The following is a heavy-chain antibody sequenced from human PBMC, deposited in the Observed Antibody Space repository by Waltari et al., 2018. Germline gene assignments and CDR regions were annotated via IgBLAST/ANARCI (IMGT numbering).Heavy chain of an antibody. CDR1: FSAYW. J-gene: IGHJ4*02. CDR2: INYYGSVK. D-gene: IGHD3-10*01. V-gene: IGHV3-7*03. Sequence: FSAYWMTLVRPEPGRGLEWVGNINYYGSVKNSLAPVKGRFTISRDNPRNSLYLKMNSLRVEDTAVYYCVTYRWLGYWGQGTLVTVSS. CDR3: VTYRWLGY.